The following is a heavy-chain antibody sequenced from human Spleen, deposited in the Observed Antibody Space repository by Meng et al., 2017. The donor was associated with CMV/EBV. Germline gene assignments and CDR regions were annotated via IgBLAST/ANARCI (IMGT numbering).Heavy chain of an antibody. CDR1: GYTFTSFD. Sequence: ASVKVSCKASGYTFTSFDINWVRQAPGQGLEWMGWMAPRNGNTGFAQNFQGRVTMTRDTSISTAYMEVNSLTSEDTAVYYCARLGPYDLWNIADYWGQGTLVTVSS. CDR3: ARLGPYDLWNIADY. J-gene: IGHJ4*02. V-gene: IGHV1-8*01. CDR2: MAPRNGNT. D-gene: IGHD3-3*01.